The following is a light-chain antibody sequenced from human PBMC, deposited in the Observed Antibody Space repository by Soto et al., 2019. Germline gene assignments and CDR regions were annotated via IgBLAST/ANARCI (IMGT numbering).Light chain of an antibody. CDR2: DVS. J-gene: IGLJ7*01. V-gene: IGLV2-14*01. CDR3: SSSTSSSPV. Sequence: QSALTQPASVSGSPGQSITISCTGTSSDVGGYNYVSWYQQHPGKAPKLMIYDVSNRPSGVSNRFSGSKSGNTASLTISGLHAEDEADYYCSSSTSSSPVFGGGTQLTFL. CDR1: SSDVGGYNY.